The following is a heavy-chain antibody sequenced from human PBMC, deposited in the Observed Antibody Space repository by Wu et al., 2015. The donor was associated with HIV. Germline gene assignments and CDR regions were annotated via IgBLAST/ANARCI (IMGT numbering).Heavy chain of an antibody. CDR1: GYTFTSYG. CDR3: ATQTYYYGSGSSLSGMDV. Sequence: QVQLVQSGAEVKKPGASVKVSCKASGYTFTSYGISWVRQAPGQGLEWMGWISAYNGNTNYAQKLQGRVTMTTDTSTSTAYMELRSLRSDDTAVYYCATQTYYYGSGSSLSGMDVWGQGTTGHRLL. CDR2: ISAYNGNT. J-gene: IGHJ6*02. D-gene: IGHD3-10*01. V-gene: IGHV1-18*01.